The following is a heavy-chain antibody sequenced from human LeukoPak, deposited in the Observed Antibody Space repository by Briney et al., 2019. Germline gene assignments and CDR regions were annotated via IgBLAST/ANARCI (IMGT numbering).Heavy chain of an antibody. D-gene: IGHD5-24*01. CDR2: IYYSGST. CDR3: ARWLQLDRCYYMDV. Sequence: SETLSLTCTVSGGSISSYYWSWIRQPPGKGLEWIGYIYYSGSTNYNPSLKSRVTISVDTSKNQFSLKLSSVTAADTAVYYCARWLQLDRCYYMDVWGKGTTVTVSS. J-gene: IGHJ6*03. V-gene: IGHV4-59*01. CDR1: GGSISSYY.